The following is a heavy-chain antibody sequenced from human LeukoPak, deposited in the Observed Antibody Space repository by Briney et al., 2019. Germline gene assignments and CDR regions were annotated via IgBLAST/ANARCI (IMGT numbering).Heavy chain of an antibody. V-gene: IGHV6-1*01. CDR2: TYHRGKWYN. CDR3: VRDSHSSGLFHFGPYPSYYFDY. Sequence: SQTLSLTCAVSGDSVSTNTAGWNWIRQSPSRGLEWLGRTYHRGKWYNDYAVSVKSRITINPDTSKNQFSLQLNSVTREDSAVYYCVRDSHSSGLFHFGPYPSYYFDYWGQGTLVTVSS. D-gene: IGHD6-19*01. CDR1: GDSVSTNTAG. J-gene: IGHJ4*02.